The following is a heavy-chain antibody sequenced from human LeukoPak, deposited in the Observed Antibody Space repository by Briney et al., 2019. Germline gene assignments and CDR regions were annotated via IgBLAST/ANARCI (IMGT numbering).Heavy chain of an antibody. J-gene: IGHJ4*02. CDR1: GFTFSNYW. V-gene: IGHV3-74*01. D-gene: IGHD5-18*01. CDR2: INSDGSST. Sequence: PGGSLRLSCAASGFTFSNYWMHWVRQAPGKGLVWVSRINSDGSSTTYADSVKGRFTISRDNGPNTLYLQMNSLRAEDTAVYYCAREGRGYSYAFEYWGQGTLVTVSS. CDR3: AREGRGYSYAFEY.